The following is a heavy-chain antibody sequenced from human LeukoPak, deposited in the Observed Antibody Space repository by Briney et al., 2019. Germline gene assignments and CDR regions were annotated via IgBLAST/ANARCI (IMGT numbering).Heavy chain of an antibody. V-gene: IGHV6-1*01. CDR2: TYYMSKRYN. CDR1: GDSLSSNRAA. CDR3: ARWWQQERTFDM. D-gene: IGHD2-15*01. J-gene: IGHJ3*02. Sequence: SQPLSLPCALSGDSLSSNRAAWGWIRPPPAGGIEWLGRTYYMSKRYNDQSPSVRGRITIHSDTPKHHFLLHLNPVTPEDTALCYCARWWQQERTFDMWGQGTMVTVSS.